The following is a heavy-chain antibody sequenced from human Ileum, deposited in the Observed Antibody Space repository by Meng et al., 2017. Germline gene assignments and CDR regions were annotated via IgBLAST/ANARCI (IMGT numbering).Heavy chain of an antibody. CDR2: INHSGST. Sequence: QVQLQQWGAGLLKPSETLSLTCAVYGGSFSGYYWSWIRQPPGKGLELIGEINHSGSTNYNPSLKSRVTISVDTSKNQFSLKLSSVTAADTAVYYCSRTSYYDNSGYYPGWGQGTLVTVSS. CDR1: GGSFSGYY. V-gene: IGHV4-34*01. CDR3: SRTSYYDNSGYYPG. J-gene: IGHJ4*02. D-gene: IGHD3-22*01.